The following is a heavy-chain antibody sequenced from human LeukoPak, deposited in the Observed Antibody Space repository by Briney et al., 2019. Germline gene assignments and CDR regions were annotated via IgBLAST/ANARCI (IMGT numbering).Heavy chain of an antibody. V-gene: IGHV1-8*01. Sequence: APVKVSCKASGYTFTSYDINWVRQATGQGLEWMGWMNPNSGITAYAQKFQGRVTMTRDTSISTSYMELSSLRSEDTVVYYCARGPRGYSSSSRDGYYYYYMDVWGKGTTVTVSS. CDR1: GYTFTSYD. D-gene: IGHD6-6*01. CDR3: ARGPRGYSSSSRDGYYYYYMDV. J-gene: IGHJ6*03. CDR2: MNPNSGIT.